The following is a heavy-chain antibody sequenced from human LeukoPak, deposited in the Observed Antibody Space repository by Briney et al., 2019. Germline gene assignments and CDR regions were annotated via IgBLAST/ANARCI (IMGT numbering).Heavy chain of an antibody. CDR1: GGSISSSSYY. V-gene: IGHV4-39*01. CDR2: IYYGGST. D-gene: IGHD6-13*01. Sequence: SETLSLTCTVSGGSISSSSYYWGWIRQPPGKGLEWIGTIYYGGSTYYSPSLTSRVTISVDTSKNQFSLKLSSVTAADTAVYYCASADSSSWPNFDYWGQGTLVTVSS. J-gene: IGHJ4*02. CDR3: ASADSSSWPNFDY.